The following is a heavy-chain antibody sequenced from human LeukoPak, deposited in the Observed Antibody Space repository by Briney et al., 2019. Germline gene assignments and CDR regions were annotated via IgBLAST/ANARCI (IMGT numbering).Heavy chain of an antibody. CDR1: GFTLRRSW. Sequence: GGSMSLSCAASGFTLRRSWMHWVRQIPGKGLVWVSRISQDGSVTNSADSVQGRFTISRDDAKNTLYLQMNSLRAEDTAVYYCARALTDTRNGLDIWGQGTMVTVSS. V-gene: IGHV3-74*01. J-gene: IGHJ3*02. CDR3: ARALTDTRNGLDI. CDR2: ISQDGSVT. D-gene: IGHD3-9*01.